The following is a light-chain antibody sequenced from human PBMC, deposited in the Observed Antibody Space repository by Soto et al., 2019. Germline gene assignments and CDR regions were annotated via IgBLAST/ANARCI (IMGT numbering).Light chain of an antibody. CDR2: GAS. Sequence: EIVMTQSPATLSVSPGERATLSCRASQSVSSNLAWYQQKPGQAPRLLIYGASTRATGIPARFSGSGSGTECTLTGSSLQSEDFAVYSCQQYNNWPPETFGQGTKVEV. CDR3: QQYNNWPPET. J-gene: IGKJ1*01. V-gene: IGKV3-15*01. CDR1: QSVSSN.